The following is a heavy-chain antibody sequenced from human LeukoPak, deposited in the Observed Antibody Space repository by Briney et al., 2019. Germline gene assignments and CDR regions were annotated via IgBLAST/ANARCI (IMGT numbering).Heavy chain of an antibody. CDR2: IKQDGSEK. V-gene: IGHV3-7*01. D-gene: IGHD1-26*01. CDR1: GFTFSSYW. CDR3: ARCGSYYTFDY. J-gene: IGHJ4*02. Sequence: GGSLRLSCAASGFTFSSYWMSWVRQAPGKGLEWVANIKQDGSEKYYVDSVKSRFTISRDNAKNSLYLQMNSLRAEDTAVYYCARCGSYYTFDYWGQGTLVTVSS.